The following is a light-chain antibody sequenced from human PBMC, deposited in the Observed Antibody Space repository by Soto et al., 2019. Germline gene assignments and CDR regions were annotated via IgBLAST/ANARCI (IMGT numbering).Light chain of an antibody. J-gene: IGKJ1*01. CDR3: QQYGSSPWT. CDR2: DAS. Sequence: EIVLTQSPATLSLSPGERATLSCRASQSVYSYLAWYQQKPGQAPRLLIYDASNRAAGIPARFSGSGSGTDFTLTISSLEPEDFAVYYCQQYGSSPWTFGQGTKVEIK. V-gene: IGKV3-11*01. CDR1: QSVYSY.